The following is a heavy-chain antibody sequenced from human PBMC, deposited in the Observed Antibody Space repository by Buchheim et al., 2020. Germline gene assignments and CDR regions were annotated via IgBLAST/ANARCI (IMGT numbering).Heavy chain of an antibody. V-gene: IGHV1-2*02. Sequence: QVQLVQSGAEVKKPGASVKVSCKASGYIFTAYYMHWVRQAPGQGLEWMGWINPNSGGTNYAQKFQGRVTMTRDTSTSTAYMELSRLRSDDTAVYYCARVTCTNGVCYPAFDYWGQGTL. CDR1: GYIFTAYY. CDR3: ARVTCTNGVCYPAFDY. CDR2: INPNSGGT. D-gene: IGHD2-8*01. J-gene: IGHJ4*02.